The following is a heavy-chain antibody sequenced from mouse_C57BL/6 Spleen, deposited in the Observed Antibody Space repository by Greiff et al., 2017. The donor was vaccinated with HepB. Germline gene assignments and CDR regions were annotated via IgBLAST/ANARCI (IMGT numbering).Heavy chain of an antibody. CDR3: ARRDYGSIGFAY. CDR2: IYPGSGST. D-gene: IGHD1-1*01. V-gene: IGHV1-55*01. CDR1: GYTFTSYW. Sequence: QVQLQQSGAELVKPGASVKMSCKASGYTFTSYWITWVKQRPGQGLEWIGDIYPGSGSTNYNEKFKSKATLTVDTSSSTAYMQLSSLTSEDSAVYYCARRDYGSIGFAYWGQGTLVTVSA. J-gene: IGHJ3*01.